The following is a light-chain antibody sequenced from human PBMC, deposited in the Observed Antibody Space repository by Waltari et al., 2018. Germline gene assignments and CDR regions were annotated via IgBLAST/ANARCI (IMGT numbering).Light chain of an antibody. Sequence: SSELTQDPAVSVALVQTVRITCQGDRLRSCYATWYQQKAGKGPILVMYGKNNRPPGIPDRFSGSSSGNTASLTITGAQAEDEADYYCHCRDTSGTHWVFGGGTKLTVL. J-gene: IGLJ3*02. V-gene: IGLV3-19*01. CDR3: HCRDTSGTHWV. CDR2: GKN. CDR1: RLRSCY.